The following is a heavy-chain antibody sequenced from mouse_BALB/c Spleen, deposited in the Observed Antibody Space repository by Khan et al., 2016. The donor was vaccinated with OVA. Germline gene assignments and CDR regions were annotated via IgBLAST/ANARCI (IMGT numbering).Heavy chain of an antibody. V-gene: IGHV1-7*01. CDR1: GYTFINYW. CDR3: ARRGLRWDMDY. J-gene: IGHJ2*01. Sequence: QIQLVQSGAELAKPGASVKMSCKASGYTFINYWILWIKQRPGQGLEWIGYINPSTGYTDYNQNFKDKATLTADKSSSPAYMQLSSLTSEDSTVYYCARRGLRWDMDYWGQGTTLTVSS. D-gene: IGHD1-1*01. CDR2: INPSTGYT.